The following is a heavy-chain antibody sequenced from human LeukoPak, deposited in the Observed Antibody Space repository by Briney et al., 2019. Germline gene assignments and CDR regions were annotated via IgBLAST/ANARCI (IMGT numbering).Heavy chain of an antibody. CDR3: TTEGSGYYLYYYYYMDV. CDR1: GFTFSNAW. CDR2: IKSKTDGGTT. J-gene: IGHJ6*03. D-gene: IGHD3-22*01. Sequence: PGGSLRLSCAASGFTFSNAWMSWVRQAPGKGLEWVGRIKSKTDGGTTDYAAPVKGRFTISRDDSKNTLYLQMNSLKTEDTAVYYCTTEGSGYYLYYYYYMDVWGKGTTVTVSS. V-gene: IGHV3-15*01.